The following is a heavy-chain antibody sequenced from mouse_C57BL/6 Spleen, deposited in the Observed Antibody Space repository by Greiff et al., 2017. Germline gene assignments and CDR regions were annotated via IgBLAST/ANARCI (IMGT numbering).Heavy chain of an antibody. D-gene: IGHD1-1*01. Sequence: QVQLQQPGAGLVRPGSSVKLSCKASGYTFPSYWMDWVKQRPGQGLEWIRKIFPSVSATPYNQTFKDQATLPVDKSSSTAYMQLSRLSSEDSAVYFCAVNTTIVVLETWGEETTLTDS. CDR3: AVNTTIVVLET. J-gene: IGHJ2*01. CDR2: IFPSVSAT. V-gene: IGHV1-61*01. CDR1: GYTFPSYW.